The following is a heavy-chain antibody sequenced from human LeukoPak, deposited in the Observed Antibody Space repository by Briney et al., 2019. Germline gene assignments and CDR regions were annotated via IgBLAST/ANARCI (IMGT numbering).Heavy chain of an antibody. D-gene: IGHD3-9*01. CDR2: ISYDGSNK. CDR1: GFTFSSYA. Sequence: PGGSLRLSCAASGFTFSSYAMHWVRQAPGKGLEWVAVISYDGSNKYYADSVKGRFTISRDNSKNTLYLQMNSLRAEDTAVYYCAREGLYDILTGYSFDAFDIWGQGTMVTVSS. J-gene: IGHJ3*02. CDR3: AREGLYDILTGYSFDAFDI. V-gene: IGHV3-30-3*01.